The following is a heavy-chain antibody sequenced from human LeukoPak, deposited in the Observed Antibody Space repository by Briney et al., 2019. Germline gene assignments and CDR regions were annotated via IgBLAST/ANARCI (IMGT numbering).Heavy chain of an antibody. D-gene: IGHD2-2*02. CDR3: ARYCSSTSCYTNDVFDI. Sequence: PSETLSLTCTVSGGSISSGGYYWSWIRQPPGKGLEWIGYIYHSGSTYYNPSLKSRVTISVDRSKNQFSLKLSSVTAADTAVYYCARYCSSTSCYTNDVFDIWGQGTMVTVSS. J-gene: IGHJ3*02. CDR1: GGSISSGGYY. CDR2: IYHSGST. V-gene: IGHV4-30-2*01.